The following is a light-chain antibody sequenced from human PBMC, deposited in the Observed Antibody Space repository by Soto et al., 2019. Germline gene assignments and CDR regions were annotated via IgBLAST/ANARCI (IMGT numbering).Light chain of an antibody. CDR3: GADHGSGSNFVSWV. CDR1: SGYSNYK. Sequence: QSALTQPPSASASLGASVTLTCTLISGYSNYKVDWYQQRPGKGPRFVMRVGTGGIVGSKGDGIPDRFSVLGSGLNRYLTIKNIQEEDESDYHCGADHGSGSNFVSWVFGGGTQLTVL. V-gene: IGLV9-49*01. J-gene: IGLJ3*02. CDR2: VGTGGIVG.